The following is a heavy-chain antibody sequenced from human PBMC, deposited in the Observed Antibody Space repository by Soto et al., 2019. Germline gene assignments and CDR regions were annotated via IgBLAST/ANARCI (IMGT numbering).Heavy chain of an antibody. V-gene: IGHV4-34*01. CDR2: INHSGST. D-gene: IGHD5-18*01. J-gene: IGHJ4*02. CDR3: ASSGSYGNY. Sequence: SETLSLTCAVYGGSFSGHYWSWIRQPPGKGLEWIGEINHSGSTNYNPSLKSRVTISVDTSKNQFSLKLTSVTAADTAVYYCASSGSYGNYWGQGTLVTVSS. CDR1: GGSFSGHY.